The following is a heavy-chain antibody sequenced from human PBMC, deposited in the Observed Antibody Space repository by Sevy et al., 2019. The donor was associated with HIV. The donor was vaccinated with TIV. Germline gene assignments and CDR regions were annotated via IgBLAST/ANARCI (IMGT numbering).Heavy chain of an antibody. D-gene: IGHD1-1*01. Sequence: GGSLRLSCAASGFTFSSYWMSWVRQAPGKGLEWVANIKQDGSGKYYVDSVKGRFTISRDNAKNSLYLQMNGLRAEDTALYYCATAIFQLAYYFDYWGQGTLVTVSS. CDR2: IKQDGSGK. CDR3: ATAIFQLAYYFDY. J-gene: IGHJ4*02. V-gene: IGHV3-7*01. CDR1: GFTFSSYW.